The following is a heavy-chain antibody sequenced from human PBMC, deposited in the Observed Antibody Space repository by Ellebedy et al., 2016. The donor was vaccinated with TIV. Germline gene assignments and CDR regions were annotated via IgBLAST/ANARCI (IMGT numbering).Heavy chain of an antibody. J-gene: IGHJ4*02. Sequence: GESLKISCAASGFTFSSYWMSWVRQAPGKGLEWVANIKQDGSEKYYVDSVKGRFTISRDNAKNSLYLQMNSLRAEDTAVYYCARDRLWFGDPVDYWGQGTLVTVSS. CDR2: IKQDGSEK. D-gene: IGHD3-10*01. CDR3: ARDRLWFGDPVDY. CDR1: GFTFSSYW. V-gene: IGHV3-7*04.